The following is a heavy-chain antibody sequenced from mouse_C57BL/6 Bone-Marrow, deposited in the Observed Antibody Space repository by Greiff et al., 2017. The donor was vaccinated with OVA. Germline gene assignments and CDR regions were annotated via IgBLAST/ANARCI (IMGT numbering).Heavy chain of an antibody. V-gene: IGHV1-22*01. D-gene: IGHD2-3*01. Sequence: VQLKESGPELVKPGASVKMSCKASGYTFTDYNMHWVKQSHGKSLEWIGYINPNNGGTSYNQKFKGKATLTVNKSYSTAYMELRSLTSEESAVYYCARYYDGYYWFAYWGQGALVTVSA. CDR3: ARYYDGYYWFAY. CDR2: INPNNGGT. J-gene: IGHJ3*01. CDR1: GYTFTDYN.